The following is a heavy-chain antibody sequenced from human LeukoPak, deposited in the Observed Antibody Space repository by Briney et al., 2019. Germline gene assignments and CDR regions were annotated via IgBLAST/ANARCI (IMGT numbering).Heavy chain of an antibody. D-gene: IGHD2-2*01. J-gene: IGHJ6*04. CDR3: ATAAVVVPAAMEYYYYYGMDV. Sequence: ASVKVSCTVSGYTLTELSMHWVRQAPGKGLEWMGGFDPEDGETIYAQKFQGRVTMTEDTSTDTAYMELSSLRSEDTAVYYCATAAVVVPAAMEYYYYYGMDVWGKGTTVTVSS. CDR1: GYTLTELS. V-gene: IGHV1-24*01. CDR2: FDPEDGET.